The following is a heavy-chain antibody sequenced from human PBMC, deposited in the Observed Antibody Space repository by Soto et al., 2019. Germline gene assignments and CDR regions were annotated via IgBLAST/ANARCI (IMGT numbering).Heavy chain of an antibody. CDR3: AKDSGIPRGTLTPNWFDP. CDR1: GFTFSIYA. D-gene: IGHD1-1*01. CDR2: ISGSGDNT. V-gene: IGHV3-23*01. Sequence: EVQLLESGGGLVQPGGSLRLSCAASGFTFSIYAMSWVRQAPGKGLEWVSVISGSGDNTYYADPVKGRFTISRDNSKNTLYLQMNSLRAEDTAVYYCAKDSGIPRGTLTPNWFDPWGQGTLVTVSS. J-gene: IGHJ5*02.